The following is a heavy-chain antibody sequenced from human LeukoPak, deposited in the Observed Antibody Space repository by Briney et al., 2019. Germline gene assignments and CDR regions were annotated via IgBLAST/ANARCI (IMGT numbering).Heavy chain of an antibody. D-gene: IGHD1-26*01. J-gene: IGHJ3*02. CDR1: GGSFSGYY. CDR3: ARQPGWELVGTARDDAFDI. Sequence: SETLSLTCAVYGGSFSGYYWGWIRQPPGKGLEWIGSIYYSGSTYYNPSLKSRVTISVDTSKNQFSLKLSSVTAADTAVYYCARQPGWELVGTARDDAFDIWGQGTMVTVSS. V-gene: IGHV4-39*01. CDR2: IYYSGST.